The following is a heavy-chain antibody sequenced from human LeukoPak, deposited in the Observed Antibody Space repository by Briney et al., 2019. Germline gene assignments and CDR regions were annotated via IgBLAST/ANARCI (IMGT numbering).Heavy chain of an antibody. CDR3: ARDRGASVVPAATYNWFDP. CDR2: IRPNSGGT. J-gene: IGHJ5*02. V-gene: IGHV1-2*02. D-gene: IGHD2-2*01. Sequence: ASVKVSCKASGYTFGAYYMYWVRQAPGQGLEWMGWIRPNSGGTNYTQKFQGRVTMTRDTSINTAYMELRSLRSDDTAVYYCARDRGASVVPAATYNWFDPWGQGTLVTVSS. CDR1: GYTFGAYY.